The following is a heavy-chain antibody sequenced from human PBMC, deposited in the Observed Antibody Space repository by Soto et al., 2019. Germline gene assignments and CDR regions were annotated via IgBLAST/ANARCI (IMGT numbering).Heavy chain of an antibody. Sequence: PSETLSLTCSVSGGSISDYYWSWIRQPPGKGLEWIGYIHYSGSTKYNPSLKSRVTISVDTSKNQFSLKLRSVTAADTAVYYCARDQIVEYSGGGFDYWGQGSLVTRLL. CDR3: ARDQIVEYSGGGFDY. D-gene: IGHD3-10*01. J-gene: IGHJ4*02. CDR2: IHYSGST. V-gene: IGHV4-59*01. CDR1: GGSISDYY.